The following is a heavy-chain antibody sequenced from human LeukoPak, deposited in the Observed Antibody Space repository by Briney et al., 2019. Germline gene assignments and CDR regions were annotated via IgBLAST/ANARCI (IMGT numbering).Heavy chain of an antibody. D-gene: IGHD5-12*01. CDR3: ARGPSGYHNT. Sequence: GGSLRLSCAASGFTFSSYSMNWVRQAPGKGLEWVSFISTSSSYIYYADSVKGRFTISRDNARNSLYLHMSSLRAEDTAVYYCARGPSGYHNTGGQGTLVTVSS. CDR1: GFTFSSYS. J-gene: IGHJ4*02. V-gene: IGHV3-21*01. CDR2: ISTSSSYI.